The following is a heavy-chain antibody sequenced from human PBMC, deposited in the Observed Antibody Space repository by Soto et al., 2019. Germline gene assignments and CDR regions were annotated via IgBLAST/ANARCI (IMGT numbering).Heavy chain of an antibody. D-gene: IGHD2-21*02. CDR2: INHSGST. V-gene: IGHV4-34*01. CDR1: GGSFSGYY. Sequence: QVQLQQWGAGLLKPSETLSLTCAVYGGSFSGYYWSWIRQPPGKGLEWIGEINHSGSTNYNPSLKSRLTISVDTSKNQFSLKLSSVTAADTAVYYCARTKHIVVVTAIRWFDPWGQGTLVTVSS. J-gene: IGHJ5*02. CDR3: ARTKHIVVVTAIRWFDP.